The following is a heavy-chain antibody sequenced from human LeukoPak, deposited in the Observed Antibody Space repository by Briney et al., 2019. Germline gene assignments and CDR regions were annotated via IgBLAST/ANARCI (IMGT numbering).Heavy chain of an antibody. Sequence: PGGSLRLSCAASGFSFSTCAMSWVRQAPGKGLEWVSLISATGGTTYYADSVKGRFTISRDNSKNTLYLQMNSLRAEDTALYYCAKGTGYSYAYSFDYWGQGTLVSVSS. CDR1: GFSFSTCA. J-gene: IGHJ4*02. CDR2: ISATGGTT. CDR3: AKGTGYSYAYSFDY. V-gene: IGHV3-23*01. D-gene: IGHD5-18*01.